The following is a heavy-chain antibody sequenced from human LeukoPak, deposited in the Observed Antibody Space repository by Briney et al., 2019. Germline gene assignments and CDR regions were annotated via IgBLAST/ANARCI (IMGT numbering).Heavy chain of an antibody. CDR3: ASGPYHGSGSWGY. D-gene: IGHD3-10*01. CDR2: IWYDGSNK. CDR1: GFTFSNHD. J-gene: IGHJ4*02. Sequence: GTSLRLSCAASGFTFSNHDMHWARQAPGKGLEWVSVIWYDGSNKYYADSVKGRFTISRDNSKNTVYLQMDSLRDEDTAVYYCASGPYHGSGSWGYWGQGTLVTVSS. V-gene: IGHV3-33*01.